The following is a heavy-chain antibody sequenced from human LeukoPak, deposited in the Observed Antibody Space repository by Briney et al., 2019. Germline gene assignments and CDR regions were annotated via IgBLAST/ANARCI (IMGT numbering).Heavy chain of an antibody. D-gene: IGHD1-26*01. V-gene: IGHV4-34*01. CDR3: ARDRLSSGSYYGTLMSGFDY. CDR2: INHSGST. Sequence: SSETLSLTCAVYGGSFSGYYWGWIRQPPGKGLEWIGEINHSGSTNYNPSLKSRVTISVDTSKNQFSLKLSSVTAADTAVYYCARDRLSSGSYYGTLMSGFDYWGQGTLVTVSS. CDR1: GGSFSGYY. J-gene: IGHJ4*02.